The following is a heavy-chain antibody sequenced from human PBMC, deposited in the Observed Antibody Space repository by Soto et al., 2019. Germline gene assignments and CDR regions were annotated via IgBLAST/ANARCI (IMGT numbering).Heavy chain of an antibody. CDR1: GFTFSNYA. J-gene: IGHJ5*02. V-gene: IGHV3-23*01. D-gene: IGHD3-10*01. CDR2: IHGGGAGT. CDR3: GKDAVSNNGEWDWIDP. Sequence: EAQLLESGGGLVQPGGSLRLTCAASGFTFSNYAMTWVRQVPGKGLEWVSSIHGGGAGTYYSDSVKGRFTVSRDDSEKTLYLQLSSLRGDDTAVYYCGKDAVSNNGEWDWIDPWGQGTLVIVSS.